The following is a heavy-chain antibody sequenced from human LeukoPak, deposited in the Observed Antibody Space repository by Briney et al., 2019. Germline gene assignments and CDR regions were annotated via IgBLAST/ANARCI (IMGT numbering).Heavy chain of an antibody. D-gene: IGHD3-22*01. CDR1: GGSISSGDYY. CDR3: TTMIVASRRDRGDY. CDR2: IYYSGST. Sequence: SETLSLTRTVSGGSISSGDYYWSWIRQPPGKGLEWIGYIYYSGSTYYNPSLKSRVTISVDTSKNQFSLKLSSVTAADTAVYYCTTMIVASRRDRGDYWGQGTLVTVSS. J-gene: IGHJ4*02. V-gene: IGHV4-30-4*01.